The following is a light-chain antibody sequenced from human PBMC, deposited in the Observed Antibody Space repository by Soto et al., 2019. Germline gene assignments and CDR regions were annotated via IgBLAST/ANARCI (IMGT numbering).Light chain of an antibody. CDR2: LGS. CDR1: QSLLHTSGDNY. V-gene: IGKV2-28*01. Sequence: IVMTQSPLSLPVTPGEPASISCRSSQSLLHTSGDNYLDWYVQKPGQSPQLLIYLGSRRASGVPDRFSGSGSGTDFTLKISRVEAGDVGIYCCMRALHTLRCTLGQGTKVDIK. CDR3: MRALHTLRCT. J-gene: IGKJ2*02.